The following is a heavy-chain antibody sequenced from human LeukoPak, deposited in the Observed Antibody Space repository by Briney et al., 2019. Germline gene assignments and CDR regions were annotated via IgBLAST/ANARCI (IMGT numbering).Heavy chain of an antibody. CDR2: IKSDGST. J-gene: IGHJ1*01. CDR1: GFTFSTYW. CDR3: ARAPSEIGGYYPEYFRH. V-gene: IGHV3-74*01. Sequence: PGGSLRLSCAASGFTFSTYWMPWVRQAPGKGLGWVSRIKSDGSTNYADSVKGRFTISRDNAKNTVSLQMNSLRPEDTGVYYCARAPSEIGGYYPEYFRHWGQGTLVTVSS. D-gene: IGHD3-22*01.